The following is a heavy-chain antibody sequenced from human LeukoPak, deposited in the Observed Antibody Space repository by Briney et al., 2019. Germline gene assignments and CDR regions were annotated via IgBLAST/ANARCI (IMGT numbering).Heavy chain of an antibody. V-gene: IGHV1-69*13. CDR1: GGTFSSYA. Sequence: ASVKVSCKASGGTFSSYAISWVRQAPGQGLEWMGGIIPIFGTANYAQKFQGRVTITADESTSTAYMELSSLRSEDTAVYYCARGGSPLDAFDIWGQGTVVTVSS. J-gene: IGHJ3*02. CDR2: IIPIFGTA. D-gene: IGHD3-10*01. CDR3: ARGGSPLDAFDI.